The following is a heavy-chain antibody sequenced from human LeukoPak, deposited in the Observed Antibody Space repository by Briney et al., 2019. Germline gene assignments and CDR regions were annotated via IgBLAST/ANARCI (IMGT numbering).Heavy chain of an antibody. Sequence: GGSLSLSCAASGFTFSIYGTLWVRQAPGKALEWVAVISYDGSNKFYADSVKGRFTISRDNSKNTLYLQMNSLRAEDTAVYYCAKVRSVSYGHFDYWGQGTLVTVSS. V-gene: IGHV3-30*18. CDR1: GFTFSIYG. CDR3: AKVRSVSYGHFDY. CDR2: ISYDGSNK. J-gene: IGHJ4*02. D-gene: IGHD1-26*01.